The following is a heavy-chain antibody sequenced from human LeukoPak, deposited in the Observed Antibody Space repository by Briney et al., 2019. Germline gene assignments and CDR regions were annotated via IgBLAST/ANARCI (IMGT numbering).Heavy chain of an antibody. V-gene: IGHV1-46*01. J-gene: IGHJ4*02. CDR3: VREDAHTYYFDF. CDR2: IKSAGDTT. CDR1: GYTFTSYH. Sequence: ASVQVSCKTSGYTFTSYHMHWVRQAPGQGLEWVAIIKSAGDTTVYAQKFQGRVTVTRDTSTSTVYMDLSSLSSEDTAVYYCVREDAHTYYFDFWGPGTLVTVSS. D-gene: IGHD2-2*01.